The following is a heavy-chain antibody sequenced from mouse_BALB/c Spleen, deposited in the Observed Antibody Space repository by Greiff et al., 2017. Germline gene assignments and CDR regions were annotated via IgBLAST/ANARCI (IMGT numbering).Heavy chain of an antibody. V-gene: IGHV3-2*02. J-gene: IGHJ3*01. CDR2: ISYSGST. D-gene: IGHD4-1*01. CDR1: GYSITSDYA. Sequence: VQLKESGPGLVKPSQSLSLTCTVTGYSITSDYAWNWIRQFPGNKLEWMGYISYSGSTSYNPSLKSRISITRDTSKNQFFLQLNSVTTEDTATYYCARPTGTAWFAYWGQGTLVTVSA. CDR3: ARPTGTAWFAY.